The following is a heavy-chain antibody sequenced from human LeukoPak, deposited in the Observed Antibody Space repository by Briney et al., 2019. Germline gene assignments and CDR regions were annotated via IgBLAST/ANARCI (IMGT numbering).Heavy chain of an antibody. CDR2: ISSSSSTI. D-gene: IGHD2-21*02. Sequence: GGSLRLSCAASGFTFSSYSMNWVRQAPGKGLEWVSYISSSSSTIYYADSVKGRFTISRDNAKNSLYLQMNSLRAEDTALYYCAKDLHHFGTVVTPLDYYGMDVWGQGTTVTVSS. CDR3: AKDLHHFGTVVTPLDYYGMDV. CDR1: GFTFSSYS. V-gene: IGHV3-48*01. J-gene: IGHJ6*02.